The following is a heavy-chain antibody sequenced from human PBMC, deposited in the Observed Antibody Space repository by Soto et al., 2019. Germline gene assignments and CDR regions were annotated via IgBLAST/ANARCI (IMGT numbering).Heavy chain of an antibody. J-gene: IGHJ5*02. CDR1: GYTFTSYG. Sequence: ASVKVSCKASGYTFTSYGISWVRQAPGQGLEWMGWISAYNGNTNYAQKLQGRVTMTTDTSTSTAYMELRSLRSDDTAVYYCARDPAIAEAGTLSWFDPWRQGTLGTV. V-gene: IGHV1-18*01. CDR3: ARDPAIAEAGTLSWFDP. D-gene: IGHD6-13*01. CDR2: ISAYNGNT.